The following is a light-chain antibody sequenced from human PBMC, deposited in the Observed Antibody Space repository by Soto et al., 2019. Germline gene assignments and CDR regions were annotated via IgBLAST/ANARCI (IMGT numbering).Light chain of an antibody. Sequence: DIQMAQSPSSLSASVGDRVTITCRASQSISRYLNWYQRKPGEAPKLLIHAASSLQSGVPSRFSGSGSGTEFTLTIRSLQPEYFANYYCQQSARIPWTFGQGTKVAIQ. CDR1: QSISRY. J-gene: IGKJ1*01. CDR2: AAS. CDR3: QQSARIPWT. V-gene: IGKV1-39*01.